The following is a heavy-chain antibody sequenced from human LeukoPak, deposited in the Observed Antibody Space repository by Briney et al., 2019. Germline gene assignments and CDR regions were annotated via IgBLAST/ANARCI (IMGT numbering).Heavy chain of an antibody. D-gene: IGHD3-10*01. V-gene: IGHV4-4*08. Sequence: SETLSLTCTVSGGSITSYFWSWIRQPPGKGLEWIGYIYSSGSTTYNPSLKSRVTISVDTSTNQFFLKLTSVTAADTAVYYCASGQMVRGVLNWFDPWGQGTLVTVSS. CDR1: GGSITSYF. J-gene: IGHJ5*02. CDR2: IYSSGST. CDR3: ASGQMVRGVLNWFDP.